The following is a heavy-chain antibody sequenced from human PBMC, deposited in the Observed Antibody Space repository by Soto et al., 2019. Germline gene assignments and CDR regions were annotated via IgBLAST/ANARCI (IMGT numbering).Heavy chain of an antibody. V-gene: IGHV1-18*01. CDR1: GYTFTRYG. CDR2: ISGYDGRT. Sequence: ASVKVSCKTSGYTFTRYGISWVRQAPGQGLEWMGWISGYDGRTNYAQKLQGRVTMTTDTSTSTAYMELRSLRSDDTAVYYCASYSGSYLGNAFDIWGQGTMVTVSS. J-gene: IGHJ3*02. D-gene: IGHD1-26*01. CDR3: ASYSGSYLGNAFDI.